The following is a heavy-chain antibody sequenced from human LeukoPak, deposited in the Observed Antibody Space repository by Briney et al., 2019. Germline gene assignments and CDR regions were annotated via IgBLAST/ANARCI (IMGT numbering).Heavy chain of an antibody. CDR3: ARAPTTLWFGEFPPVD. J-gene: IGHJ4*02. Sequence: ASVKVSCKASGYTFTSYGISWVRRAPGQGLEWMGWISAYNGNTNYAQKLQGRVTMTTDTSTSTAYMELRSLRSDDTAVYYCARAPTTLWFGEFPPVDWGQGTLVTVSS. CDR1: GYTFTSYG. CDR2: ISAYNGNT. V-gene: IGHV1-18*01. D-gene: IGHD3-10*01.